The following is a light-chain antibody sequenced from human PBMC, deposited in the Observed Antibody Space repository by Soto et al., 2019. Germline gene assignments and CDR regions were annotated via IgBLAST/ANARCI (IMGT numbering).Light chain of an antibody. V-gene: IGKV3-20*01. CDR1: QSLSGSY. J-gene: IGKJ1*01. Sequence: DIVLTQSPGTLSLSPGARATLSCRASQSLSGSYLAWLQQKPGQAPTLLIYGASSRATGIPDRFSGSGSGTDFTLTISRLEPVDFAVYYCQQYGNSPRTFGQGTKVEF. CDR3: QQYGNSPRT. CDR2: GAS.